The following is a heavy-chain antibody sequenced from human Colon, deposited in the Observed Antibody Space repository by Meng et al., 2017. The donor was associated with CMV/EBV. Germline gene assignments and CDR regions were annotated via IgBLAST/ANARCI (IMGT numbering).Heavy chain of an antibody. Sequence: ETLSLTCAASGFTSSSFGMNWVRQAPGKGLEWVSSISTISGFMYYADSVRGRFTISRDNAKNSVYLQMNNLRAEDTAVYYCARDSNDYSDYAHWFDAWGQGTLVTVSS. J-gene: IGHJ5*02. V-gene: IGHV3-21*01. CDR2: ISTISGFM. D-gene: IGHD4-11*01. CDR1: GFTSSSFG. CDR3: ARDSNDYSDYAHWFDA.